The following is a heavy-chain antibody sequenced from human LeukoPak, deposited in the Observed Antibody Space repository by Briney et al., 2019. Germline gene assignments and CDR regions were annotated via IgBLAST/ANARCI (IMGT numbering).Heavy chain of an antibody. Sequence: ASVTVSFKASGYTFTGYYMHWVRQAPGQGLEWMGWINPNSGGTNYAQKFQGRVTMTRDTSISTAYMELSRLRSDDTAVYYCAREGTADDILTGYYKRNNWFDRWGQGTLVTVSS. J-gene: IGHJ5*02. CDR2: INPNSGGT. V-gene: IGHV1-2*02. CDR3: AREGTADDILTGYYKRNNWFDR. D-gene: IGHD3-9*01. CDR1: GYTFTGYY.